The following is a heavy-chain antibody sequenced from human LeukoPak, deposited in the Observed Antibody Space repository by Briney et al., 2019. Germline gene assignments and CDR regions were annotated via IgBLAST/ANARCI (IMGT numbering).Heavy chain of an antibody. D-gene: IGHD3-3*01. J-gene: IGHJ1*01. V-gene: IGHV4-61*02. CDR1: GGSISSGSYY. Sequence: SQTLSLTCTVSGGSISSGSYYWSWIRQPAGKGLEWIGRIYTSGSTNYNPSLKSRVTISVDTSKNQFSLKLSSVTAADTAVYYCARSLTIYDSQYFQHWGQGTLVTVSS. CDR3: ARSLTIYDSQYFQH. CDR2: IYTSGST.